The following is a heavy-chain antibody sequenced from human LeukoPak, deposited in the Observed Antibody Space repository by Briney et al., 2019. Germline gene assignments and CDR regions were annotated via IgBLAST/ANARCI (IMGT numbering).Heavy chain of an antibody. CDR1: GFTFSSYG. CDR3: ARDPGEVAVEDYFDY. CDR2: IWYDGSNK. J-gene: IGHJ4*02. D-gene: IGHD6-19*01. V-gene: IGHV3-33*01. Sequence: PGGSLRLSCAASGFTFSSYGMHWVRQAPGKGLQWVAGIWYDGSNKYYADSVKGRFTISRDNSKNTLYLQMNSLRAEDTAVYYCARDPGEVAVEDYFDYWGQGTLVTVSS.